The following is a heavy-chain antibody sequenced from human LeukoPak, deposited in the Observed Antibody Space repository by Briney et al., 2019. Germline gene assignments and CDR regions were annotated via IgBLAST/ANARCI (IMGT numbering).Heavy chain of an antibody. CDR3: ARGIWYYDSSGYDY. D-gene: IGHD3-22*01. CDR1: GFTFRSYW. V-gene: IGHV3-7*04. Sequence: PGGSLRLSCAASGFTFRSYWMSWVRQAPGKGLEWVANIKQDGSEKYYVDSVKGRFTISRDNAKNSLYLQMNSLRAEDTAVYYCARGIWYYDSSGYDYWGQGTLVTVSS. J-gene: IGHJ4*02. CDR2: IKQDGSEK.